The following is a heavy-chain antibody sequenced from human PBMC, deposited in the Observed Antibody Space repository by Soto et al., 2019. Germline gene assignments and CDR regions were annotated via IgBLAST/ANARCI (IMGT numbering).Heavy chain of an antibody. Sequence: GGSLRLSCAASGFTFSYYWMHWVRQAPGQGLVWVSRIHSDGSSTTYADSVKGRFTISRDNSKNTLYLQMNSLRAEDTAVYYCARDYYRFNSGYGFSMDVWGQGTTVTVS. CDR1: GFTFSYYW. CDR3: ARDYYRFNSGYGFSMDV. V-gene: IGHV3-74*01. J-gene: IGHJ6*02. CDR2: IHSDGSST. D-gene: IGHD5-12*01.